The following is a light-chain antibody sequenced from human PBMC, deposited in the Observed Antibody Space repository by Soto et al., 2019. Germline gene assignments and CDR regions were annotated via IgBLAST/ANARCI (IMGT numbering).Light chain of an antibody. J-gene: IGKJ5*01. CDR1: QSVSSN. V-gene: IGKV3-15*01. CDR3: QQYNTWPPIT. CDR2: GAS. Sequence: EIVMTQSPATLSVSPGERATLSCRASQSVSSNLAWYQQKPGQAPRLLIYGASTRATGIPARFSGSGSGTEFTLTISSLQSEDVAVYYCQQYNTWPPITFGQGTRLEIK.